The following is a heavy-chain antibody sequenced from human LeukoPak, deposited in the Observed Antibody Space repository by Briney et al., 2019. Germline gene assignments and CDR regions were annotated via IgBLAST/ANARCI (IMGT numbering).Heavy chain of an antibody. D-gene: IGHD6-19*01. CDR2: IWYDGSNK. CDR3: ARRAEAVAGHFDY. CDR1: GFTFSTYG. Sequence: GRSLRLSCAASGFTFSTYGMHWVRQAPGKGLEWVAVIWYDGSNKYYADSVKGRFTISRDNAKNTLYLQMNRLRAEDTAVYYCARRAEAVAGHFDYWGQGTLVTVSS. V-gene: IGHV3-33*01. J-gene: IGHJ4*02.